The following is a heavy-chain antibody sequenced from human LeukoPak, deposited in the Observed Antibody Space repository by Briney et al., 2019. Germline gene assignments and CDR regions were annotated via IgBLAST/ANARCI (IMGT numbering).Heavy chain of an antibody. D-gene: IGHD3-3*01. V-gene: IGHV3-7*01. CDR3: AREELRFLEWPIWHYYYHGMDV. Sequence: GGSLRLSCAASGFTFSSYWMSWVRQAPGKGLEWVANIKQDGSEKYYVDSVKGRFTISRDNAKNSLYLQMNSLRAEDTAVYYCAREELRFLEWPIWHYYYHGMDVWGQGTTVTVSS. J-gene: IGHJ6*02. CDR1: GFTFSSYW. CDR2: IKQDGSEK.